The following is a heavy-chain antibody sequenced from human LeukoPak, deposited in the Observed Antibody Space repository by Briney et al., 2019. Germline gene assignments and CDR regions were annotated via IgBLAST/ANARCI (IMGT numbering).Heavy chain of an antibody. CDR2: VHYDGSNN. CDR1: GFAFSSYA. Sequence: GGSLRLSCAASGFAFSSYAMHWVRQAPGKGLEWVAFVHYDGSNNYYTDSVKGRFTISRDNSKNTLYLQMNTLRADDTAVYYCAKDHGSSDWYYFDYWGQGTLVTVSS. CDR3: AKDHGSSDWYYFDY. D-gene: IGHD6-13*01. J-gene: IGHJ4*02. V-gene: IGHV3-30*02.